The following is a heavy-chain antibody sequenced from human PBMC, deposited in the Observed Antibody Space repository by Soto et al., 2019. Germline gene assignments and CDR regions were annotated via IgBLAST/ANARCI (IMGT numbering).Heavy chain of an antibody. Sequence: GGSLRLSCAASGFTFSSYAMSWVRQAPGKGQEWVSAISGSGGSTYYADSVKGRFTISRDNSKNTLYLQMNSLRAEDTAVYYCAKVGEQQLVLSYYYGMDVWGQGTTVTVSS. CDR2: ISGSGGST. J-gene: IGHJ6*02. V-gene: IGHV3-23*01. CDR1: GFTFSSYA. D-gene: IGHD6-13*01. CDR3: AKVGEQQLVLSYYYGMDV.